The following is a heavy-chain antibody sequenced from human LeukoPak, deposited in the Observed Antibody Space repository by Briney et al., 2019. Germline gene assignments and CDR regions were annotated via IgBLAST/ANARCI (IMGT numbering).Heavy chain of an antibody. CDR2: IYYSGST. CDR1: GGSISSSSYY. J-gene: IGHJ6*03. Sequence: PSETLSLTCTVSGGSISSSSYYWGWIRQPPGKGLEWIGSIYYSGSTYYNPSLKSRVTISVDTSKNQFSLKLSSVTAADTAVYYCARGVEGIRYYYYYYMDVWGKGTTVTISS. V-gene: IGHV4-39*01. D-gene: IGHD2-2*01. CDR3: ARGVEGIRYYYYYYMDV.